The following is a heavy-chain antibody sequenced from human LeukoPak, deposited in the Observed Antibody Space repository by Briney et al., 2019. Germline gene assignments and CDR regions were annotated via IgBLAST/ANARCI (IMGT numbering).Heavy chain of an antibody. CDR3: ATGITIFGVAYSGVWFDP. J-gene: IGHJ5*02. Sequence: GSLRLSCAASGFTFSDYYMSWIRQAPGKGLEWIGYIYYSGSTNYNPSLKSRVTISVDTSKNQFSLKLSSVTAADTAVYYCATGITIFGVAYSGVWFDPWGQGTLVTVSS. D-gene: IGHD3-3*01. CDR1: GFTFSDYY. CDR2: IYYSGST. V-gene: IGHV4-59*01.